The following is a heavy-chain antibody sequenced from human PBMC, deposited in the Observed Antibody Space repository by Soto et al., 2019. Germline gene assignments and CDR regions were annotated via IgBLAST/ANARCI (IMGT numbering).Heavy chain of an antibody. CDR1: GGSISSGGYY. V-gene: IGHV4-31*03. J-gene: IGHJ4*02. CDR3: ASTIDILTGSPDALFDY. D-gene: IGHD3-9*01. Sequence: SETLSLTCTVSGGSISSGGYYWSWIRQHPGKGLEWIGYIYYSGSTYYNPSLKSRVTISVDTSKNQFSLKLSSVTAADTAVYYCASTIDILTGSPDALFDYWGQGTRVTVAS. CDR2: IYYSGST.